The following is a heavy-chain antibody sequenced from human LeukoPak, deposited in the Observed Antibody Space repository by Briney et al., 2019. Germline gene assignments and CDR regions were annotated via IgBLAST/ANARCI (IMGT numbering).Heavy chain of an antibody. CDR1: GGSISSGSYY. D-gene: IGHD3-22*01. V-gene: IGHV4-61*02. CDR3: AREEPSYDSSGYYSMYDY. J-gene: IGHJ4*02. Sequence: PSQTLSLTCTVSGGSISSGSYYWSWIRQPAGKELEWIGRIYTSGSTNYNPSLKSRVTISVDTSKNQFSLKLSSVTAADTAVYYCAREEPSYDSSGYYSMYDYWGQGTLVTVSS. CDR2: IYTSGST.